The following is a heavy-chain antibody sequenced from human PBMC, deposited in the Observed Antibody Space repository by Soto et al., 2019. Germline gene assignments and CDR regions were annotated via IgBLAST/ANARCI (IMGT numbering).Heavy chain of an antibody. V-gene: IGHV4-31*03. CDR1: GCSITTNGHY. CDR2: IYYTENS. J-gene: IGHJ4*02. CDR3: AREQWGFDS. Sequence: QVQLQESGPELVKPSQTLSLTCSVSGCSITTNGHYCTWIRQHPGQGLEWIAYIYYTENSYLNPSLNSRLSISVDTSKYQFALELRSVTAADTAVYYCAREQWGFDSWGQGTLVTVFS. D-gene: IGHD6-19*01.